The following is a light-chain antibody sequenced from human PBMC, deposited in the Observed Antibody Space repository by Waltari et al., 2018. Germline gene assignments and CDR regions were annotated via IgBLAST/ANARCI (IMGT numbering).Light chain of an antibody. J-gene: IGKJ2*01. CDR2: WAS. CDR1: RVLHSFNNKNY. Sequence: RVLHSFNNKNYLAWYQQKPRQPPKLLIYWASTRNSGVPVRLGGEGSGTDFTLTFSSLRAEDVAVGCCQEYVRGSYTFGQRTKLEIK. V-gene: IGKV4-1*01. CDR3: QEYVRGSYT.